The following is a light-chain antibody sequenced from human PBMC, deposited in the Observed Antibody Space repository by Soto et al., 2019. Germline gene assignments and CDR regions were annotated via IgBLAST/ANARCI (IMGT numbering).Light chain of an antibody. CDR1: QSVSGW. Sequence: MTQCPSNVSASVVDTVTVTGWASQSVSGWLAWYQQKPGEAPKLLIYDASALPRGVPSRFSGSGSGTKCTLTIARLKHDDLATHYRQQYETFSGMLGPGTKVDIK. CDR3: QQYETFSGM. J-gene: IGKJ1*01. CDR2: DAS. V-gene: IGKV1-5*01.